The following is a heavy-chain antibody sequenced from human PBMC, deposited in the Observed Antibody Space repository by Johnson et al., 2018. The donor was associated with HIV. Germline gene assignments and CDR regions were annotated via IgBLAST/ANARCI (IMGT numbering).Heavy chain of an antibody. J-gene: IGHJ3*02. CDR2: IGTAGDT. V-gene: IGHV3-13*01. CDR3: ARGVPRTYYVSSGYSLWAFDI. D-gene: IGHD3-22*01. Sequence: VQLVESGGGLVQPGGSLRLSCAASGFTFSSYDMHWVRQATGKGLEWVSAIGTAGDTYYPGSVKGRFTISRENAKNSLYLQMNSLRAGDTDVYYCARGVPRTYYVSSGYSLWAFDIWGHGTMVTVSS. CDR1: GFTFSSYD.